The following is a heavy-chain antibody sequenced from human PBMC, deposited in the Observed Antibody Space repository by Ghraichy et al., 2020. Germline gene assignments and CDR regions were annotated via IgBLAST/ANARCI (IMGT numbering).Heavy chain of an antibody. CDR1: GFTFTSSA. CDR2: IVVGSGNT. V-gene: IGHV1-58*01. CDR3: AAATYYDFWSGYSEFDY. J-gene: IGHJ4*02. Sequence: SVKVSCKASGFTFTSSAVQWVRQARGQRLEWIGWIVVGSGNTNYAQKFQERVTITRDMSTSTAYMELSSLRSEDTAVYYCAAATYYDFWSGYSEFDYWGQGTLVTVSS. D-gene: IGHD3-3*01.